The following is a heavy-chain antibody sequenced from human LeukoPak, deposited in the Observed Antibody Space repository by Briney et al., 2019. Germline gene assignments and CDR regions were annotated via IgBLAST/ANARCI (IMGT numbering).Heavy chain of an antibody. V-gene: IGHV1-69*05. Sequence: ASVKVSCKASGGTFSSYAISWVRQAPGQGLEWMGGIIPIFGTANYAQKFQGRVTITTDESTSTAYMELSSLRSEDTAVYYCARDIWARTYYYDSSEDYWGQGTLVTVSS. CDR3: ARDIWARTYYYDSSEDY. D-gene: IGHD3-22*01. J-gene: IGHJ4*02. CDR2: IIPIFGTA. CDR1: GGTFSSYA.